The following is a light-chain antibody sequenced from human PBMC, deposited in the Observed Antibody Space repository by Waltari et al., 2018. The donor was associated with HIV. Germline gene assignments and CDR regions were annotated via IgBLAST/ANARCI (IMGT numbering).Light chain of an antibody. Sequence: QSALTQPAPVSGSPGQSVTISFPGHNVDIRYYNVISWYQPIPGQSPRLLRTAINRRPSGISDRFSGSRSDNTASLTISGLQPEDEADYYCTSYIPNSPFPYLFGTGTHVTVL. CDR3: TSYIPNSPFPYL. CDR2: AIN. V-gene: IGLV2-14*01. J-gene: IGLJ1*01. CDR1: NVDIRYYNV.